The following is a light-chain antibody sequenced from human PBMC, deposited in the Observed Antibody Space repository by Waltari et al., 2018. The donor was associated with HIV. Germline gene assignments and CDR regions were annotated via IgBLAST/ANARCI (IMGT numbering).Light chain of an antibody. CDR1: ALPNQY. Sequence: SYELTQPPSVSVSPGQTARITCPGDALPNQYAYWYQQKPGQAHVLMIYKDSQRPSGIPERFSGSTSGTTVTLTISGVQAEDEADYYCQSADISDYYLVLFGGGTKLTVL. J-gene: IGLJ3*02. CDR2: KDS. CDR3: QSADISDYYLVL. V-gene: IGLV3-25*03.